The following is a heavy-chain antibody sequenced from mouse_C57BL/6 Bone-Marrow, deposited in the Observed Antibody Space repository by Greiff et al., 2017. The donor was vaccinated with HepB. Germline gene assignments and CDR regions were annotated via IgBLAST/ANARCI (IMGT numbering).Heavy chain of an antibody. D-gene: IGHD1-1*01. CDR2: IYPRRGNT. CDR3: ARSPLPLLPYFDY. V-gene: IGHV1-81*01. CDR1: GYTFTSYG. Sequence: QVQLQQSGAELARPGASVKLSCKASGYTFTSYGISWVKQRTGQGLEWIGEIYPRRGNTYHNEKVKGKATLTANKSSSTAYMELRSLTSEDSAVYFCARSPLPLLPYFDYWGQGTTLTVSS. J-gene: IGHJ2*01.